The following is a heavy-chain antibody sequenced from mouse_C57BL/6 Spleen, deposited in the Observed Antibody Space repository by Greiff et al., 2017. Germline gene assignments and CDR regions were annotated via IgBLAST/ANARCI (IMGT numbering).Heavy chain of an antibody. CDR1: GFNIKDYY. D-gene: IGHD1-1*01. J-gene: IGHJ3*01. CDR2: IDPEDGDT. V-gene: IGHV14-1*01. Sequence: VQLKQSGAELVRPGASVKLSCTASGFNIKDYYMHWVKQRPEQGLEWIGRIDPEDGDTEYAPKFQGKATMTADTSSNTAYLQLSSLTSEDTAVYYCTTDYYGSRGAYWGQGTLVTVSA. CDR3: TTDYYGSRGAY.